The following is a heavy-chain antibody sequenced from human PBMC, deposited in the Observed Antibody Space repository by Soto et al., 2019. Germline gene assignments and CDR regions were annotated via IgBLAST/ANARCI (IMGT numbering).Heavy chain of an antibody. V-gene: IGHV4-34*01. CDR2: INHSGST. CDR1: GGSFSGYY. CDR3: ARVPQLVRYYYYYYYMDV. J-gene: IGHJ6*03. Sequence: QVQLQQWGAGLLKPSETLSLTCAVYGGSFSGYYWSWIHQPPGKGLEWIGEINHSGSTNYNPSLKSRVTISVDTSKNQFSLKLSSVTAADTAVYYCARVPQLVRYYYYYYYMDVWGKGTTVTVSS. D-gene: IGHD6-6*01.